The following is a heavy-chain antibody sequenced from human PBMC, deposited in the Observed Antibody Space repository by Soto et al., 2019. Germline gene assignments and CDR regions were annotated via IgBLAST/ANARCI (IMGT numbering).Heavy chain of an antibody. Sequence: LSLSCVASGFTFSNYAMNWVRQAPGKGLEWVAVISYDGSNKYYADSVKGRITISRDNSRNTLYLQMNNLRAEDTAMYYCARDLGNNYGSFAYWGQGTLVTVSS. V-gene: IGHV3-30-3*01. CDR1: GFTFSNYA. J-gene: IGHJ4*02. D-gene: IGHD4-17*01. CDR2: ISYDGSNK. CDR3: ARDLGNNYGSFAY.